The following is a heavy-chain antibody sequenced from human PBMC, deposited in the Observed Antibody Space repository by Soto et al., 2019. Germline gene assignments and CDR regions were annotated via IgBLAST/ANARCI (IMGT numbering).Heavy chain of an antibody. Sequence: VKVSCKVSGYTLTELFMHWVRQATGQGLEWMGWMNPNSGNTGYAQKFQGRVTMTRNTSISTAYMELSSLRSEDTAVYYCARATGTGDYWGQGTLVTVSS. V-gene: IGHV1-8*01. CDR1: GYTLTELF. D-gene: IGHD1-1*01. CDR3: ARATGTGDY. CDR2: MNPNSGNT. J-gene: IGHJ4*02.